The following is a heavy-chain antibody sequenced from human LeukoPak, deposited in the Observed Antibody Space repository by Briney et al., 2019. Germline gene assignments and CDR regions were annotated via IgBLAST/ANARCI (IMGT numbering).Heavy chain of an antibody. CDR3: ARDRLGRDGYNYFDY. V-gene: IGHV4-4*07. J-gene: IGHJ4*02. CDR2: IYTSGST. CDR1: GGSISSYY. D-gene: IGHD5-24*01. Sequence: PSETLSLTCTVFGGSISSYYWSWTRQPAGKGLEWIGRIYTSGSTNYNPSLKSRVTMSVDTSKNQFSLKLSSVTAADTAVYYCARDRLGRDGYNYFDYWGQGTLVTVSS.